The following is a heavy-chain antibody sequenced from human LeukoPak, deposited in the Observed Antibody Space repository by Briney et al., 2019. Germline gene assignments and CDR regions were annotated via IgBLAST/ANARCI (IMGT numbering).Heavy chain of an antibody. J-gene: IGHJ4*02. CDR2: INPNSGGT. CDR1: GYTFTGSY. CDR3: ARVEEVYSSSWRDLDY. V-gene: IGHV1-2*02. D-gene: IGHD6-13*01. Sequence: ASVKVSCKASGYTFTGSYMYWVRQAPGQGLEWMGWINPNSGGTNYAQKFQGRVTMTRDTSISTAYMELSRLRSDDTAVYYCARVEEVYSSSWRDLDYWGQGTLVTVSS.